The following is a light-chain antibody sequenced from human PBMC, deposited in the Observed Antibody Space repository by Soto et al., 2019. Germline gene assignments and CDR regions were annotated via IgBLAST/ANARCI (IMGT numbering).Light chain of an antibody. Sequence: IQMTQSPSSLSAAVGDRVTITCRASQAVSSYLVWYQQKPGKAPELLIYAASTLQSGVPSRFSGSGSGTEFTLTINSLQPEDFATYYCQQLSYYPRTFGQGTKLEIK. CDR1: QAVSSY. J-gene: IGKJ2*01. CDR3: QQLSYYPRT. V-gene: IGKV1-9*01. CDR2: AAS.